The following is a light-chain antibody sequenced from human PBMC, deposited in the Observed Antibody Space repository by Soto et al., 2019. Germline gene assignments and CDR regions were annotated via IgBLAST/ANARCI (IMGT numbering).Light chain of an antibody. J-gene: IGKJ2*01. CDR3: QEYHSLLYT. CDR2: DAS. V-gene: IGKV1-27*01. CDR1: QDISDF. Sequence: DIQMTQSPSSLSASVGDRVTITCRASQDISDFLAWYQQRPGKIPNLLVYDASTLQSGVPTRFSGSGSGTHFTLTISSLQPEDVASYSWQEYHSLLYTFGQGTKVEIK.